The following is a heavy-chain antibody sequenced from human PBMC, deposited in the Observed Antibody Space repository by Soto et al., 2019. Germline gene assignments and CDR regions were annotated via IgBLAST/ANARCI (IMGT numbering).Heavy chain of an antibody. Sequence: EVQLVESGGGLVKPGGSLRLSCAASGFTFSSYSMNWVRQAPGKGLEWVSSISSSSSYIYYADSVKGRFTISRDNAKNSLYLQMNSLRAEDTAVYYCASLFGVVIPYYYYYGMDVWGQGTTVTVS. D-gene: IGHD3-3*01. CDR3: ASLFGVVIPYYYYYGMDV. CDR2: ISSSSSYI. CDR1: GFTFSSYS. V-gene: IGHV3-21*01. J-gene: IGHJ6*02.